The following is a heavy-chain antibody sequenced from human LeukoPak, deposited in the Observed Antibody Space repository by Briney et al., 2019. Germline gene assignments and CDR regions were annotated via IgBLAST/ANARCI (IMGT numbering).Heavy chain of an antibody. J-gene: IGHJ6*03. D-gene: IGHD6-13*01. V-gene: IGHV1-69*05. CDR3: ARSRQGVGYYYYMDV. CDR2: IIPIFGTA. Sequence: SVKVSCKASGGTFSSYAISWVRQAPEQGLEWMGGIIPIFGTANYAQKFQGRVTITTDESTSTAYMELSSLRSEDTAVYYCARSRQGVGYYYYMDVWAKGTTVTVSS. CDR1: GGTFSSYA.